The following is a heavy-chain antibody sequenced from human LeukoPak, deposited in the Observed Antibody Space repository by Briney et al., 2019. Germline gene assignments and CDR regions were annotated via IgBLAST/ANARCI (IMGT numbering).Heavy chain of an antibody. CDR3: ARHREGDYYYYYMDV. CDR2: IYTSGST. D-gene: IGHD3-10*01. CDR1: GGSISSYY. V-gene: IGHV4-4*09. J-gene: IGHJ6*03. Sequence: PSETLSLTCTVSGGSISSYYWSRIRQPPGKGLEWIGYIYTSGSTNYNPSLKSRVTISVDTSKNQFSLKLSSVTAADTAVYYCARHREGDYYYYYMDVWGKGTTVTVSS.